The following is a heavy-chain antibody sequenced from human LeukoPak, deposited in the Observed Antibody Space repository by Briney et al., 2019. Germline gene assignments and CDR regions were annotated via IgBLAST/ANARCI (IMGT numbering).Heavy chain of an antibody. Sequence: PGGSLRLSCAASGFTFSDYYMSWIRQAPGKGLEWVSYISSRGSTIYYAVSVKGRFTISRDNSKNTLYLQMNSLRAEDTAVYYCAKDGEGARRAHPYYMDVWGKGTTVTVSS. CDR2: ISSRGSTI. V-gene: IGHV3-11*04. D-gene: IGHD1-26*01. CDR1: GFTFSDYY. CDR3: AKDGEGARRAHPYYMDV. J-gene: IGHJ6*03.